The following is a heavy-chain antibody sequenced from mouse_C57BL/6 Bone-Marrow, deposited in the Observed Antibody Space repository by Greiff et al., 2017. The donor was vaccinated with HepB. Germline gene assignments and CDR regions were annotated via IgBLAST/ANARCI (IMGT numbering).Heavy chain of an antibody. CDR1: GYTFTSYW. CDR2: IDPSDSYT. V-gene: IGHV1-50*01. Sequence: VQLQQSGAELVKPGASVKLSCKASGYTFTSYWMQWVKQRPGQGLEWIGEIDPSDSYTNYNQKFKGKATLTVDTSSSTAYMQLSSLTSEDSAVYYCARWLLRPYAMDYWGQGTSVTVSS. CDR3: ARWLLRPYAMDY. D-gene: IGHD2-3*01. J-gene: IGHJ4*01.